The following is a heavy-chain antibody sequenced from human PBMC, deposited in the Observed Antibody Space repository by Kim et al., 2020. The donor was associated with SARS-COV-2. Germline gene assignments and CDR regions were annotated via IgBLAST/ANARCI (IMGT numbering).Heavy chain of an antibody. J-gene: IGHJ4*02. Sequence: DSVKGRFTISRDNAKNSVFLQMNSLRREGTAVYFCARDRAGTGVVDYWGQGTLVTVSS. D-gene: IGHD1-1*01. V-gene: IGHV3-11*05. CDR3: ARDRAGTGVVDY.